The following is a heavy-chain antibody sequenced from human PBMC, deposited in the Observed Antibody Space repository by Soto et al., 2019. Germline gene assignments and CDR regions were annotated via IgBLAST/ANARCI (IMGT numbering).Heavy chain of an antibody. Sequence: GGSLRLSCVASGLTFRNAWMSWVRQAPGEGLEWVGRIKNKIDGETTDCAAPVRGRFIISRDDSKNTLYLEMNILKTDDSGVYYCTTDDVDYYGMDVWGQGTTVTVSS. CDR2: IKNKIDGETT. CDR1: GLTFRNAW. CDR3: TTDDVDYYGMDV. J-gene: IGHJ6*02. V-gene: IGHV3-15*05.